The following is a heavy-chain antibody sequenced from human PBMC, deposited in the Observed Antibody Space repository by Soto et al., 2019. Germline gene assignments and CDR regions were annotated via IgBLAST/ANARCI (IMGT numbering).Heavy chain of an antibody. D-gene: IGHD1-1*01. CDR3: VRDGTKTLRAWFDP. J-gene: IGHJ5*02. Sequence: QVQLQESGPGLVKPSETLSLTCTVSGASISGYYWSWIRKSARKGLEWIWRIYATGTTDYNPPLKSRVMMSVDTSKKQFSLRLRSVTAADTAVYYCVRDGTKTLRAWFDPWGQGISVTVSS. V-gene: IGHV4-4*07. CDR2: IYATGTT. CDR1: GASISGYY.